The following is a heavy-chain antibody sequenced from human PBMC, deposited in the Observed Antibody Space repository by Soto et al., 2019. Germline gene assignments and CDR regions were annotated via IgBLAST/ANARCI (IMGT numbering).Heavy chain of an antibody. V-gene: IGHV4-31*03. CDR1: GGSISSTNYY. J-gene: IGHJ4*02. D-gene: IGHD3-16*01. CDR2: IYYSGGT. Sequence: QVQLQESGPGLVKPSQTLSLTCTVSGGSISSTNYYWSWIRQHPGKGLEWIGNIYYSGGTYYNASPKSRITISVDTSKNQFFLQLSSVTAADTAVYYCASGEGGNYYFDYWGQGTLVTVSS. CDR3: ASGEGGNYYFDY.